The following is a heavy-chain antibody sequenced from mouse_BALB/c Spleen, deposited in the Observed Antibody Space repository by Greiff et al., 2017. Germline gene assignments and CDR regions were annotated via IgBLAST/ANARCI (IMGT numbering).Heavy chain of an antibody. J-gene: IGHJ3*01. D-gene: IGHD2-4*01. V-gene: IGHV2-9*02. CDR2: IWAGGST. Sequence: VKLVESGPGLVAPSQSLSITCTVSGFSLTSYGVHWVRQPPGKGLEWLGVIWAGGSTNYNSALMSRLSISKDNSKSQVFLKMNSLQTDDTAMYYCAREDMITTRGAFAYWGQGTLVTVSA. CDR3: AREDMITTRGAFAY. CDR1: GFSLTSYG.